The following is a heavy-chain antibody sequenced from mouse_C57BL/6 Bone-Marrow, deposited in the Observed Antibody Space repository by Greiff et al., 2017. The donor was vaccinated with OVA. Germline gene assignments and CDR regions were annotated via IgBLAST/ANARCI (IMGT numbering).Heavy chain of an antibody. CDR2: IYPRSGNT. J-gene: IGHJ2*01. CDR1: GYTFTSYG. Sequence: QVQLQESGAELARPGASVKLSCKASGYTFTSYGISWVKQRTGQGLEWIGEIYPRSGNTYSNEKFKGKATLTADKSSSTAYMELRSLTSEDSAVYFRAREGYFDYWGQGTTLTVSS. V-gene: IGHV1-81*01. CDR3: AREGYFDY.